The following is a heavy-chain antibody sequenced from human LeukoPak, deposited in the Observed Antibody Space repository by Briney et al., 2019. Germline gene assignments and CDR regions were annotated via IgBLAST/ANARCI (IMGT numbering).Heavy chain of an antibody. CDR3: ARGGNYDILTGYIFDY. J-gene: IGHJ4*02. V-gene: IGHV3-7*03. CDR2: IKHDGGDK. Sequence: GGSLRLSCAASGFTFSNYWMSWVRQAPGKGLEWVTNIKHDGGDKHYVDSVKGRFTIARDSAKNSLNLQMNSLRAEDTAVYYCARGGNYDILTGYIFDYWGQGTLVTVSS. CDR1: GFTFSNYW. D-gene: IGHD3-9*01.